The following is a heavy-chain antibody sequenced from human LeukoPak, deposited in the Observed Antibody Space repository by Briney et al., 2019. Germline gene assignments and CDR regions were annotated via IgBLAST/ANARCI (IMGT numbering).Heavy chain of an antibody. Sequence: SETLSLTCTVSGGSISSYYWSWFRQSAGKGLEWIGRISTTGSTNYNPSLKSRVTMSLDTSKNQFSLRVSSVTAADTAVYYCAGAPNTYYFDYWAREPWSPSPQ. CDR3: AGAPNTYYFDY. J-gene: IGHJ4*02. D-gene: IGHD2-8*01. V-gene: IGHV4-4*07. CDR1: GGSISSYY. CDR2: ISTTGST.